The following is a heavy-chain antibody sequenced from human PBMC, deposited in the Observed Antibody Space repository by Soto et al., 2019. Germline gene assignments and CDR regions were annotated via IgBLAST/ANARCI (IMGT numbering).Heavy chain of an antibody. CDR2: MSSDGNDK. D-gene: IGHD3-16*01. CDR1: GFTFSSYA. CDR3: AKNPWGKYYSRWFDY. V-gene: IGHV3-30*18. Sequence: QVQLVESGGGVVQPGRSLRLSCEASGFTFSSYAVHWVRQAPGKGLEWVASMSSDGNDKYYADSVKGRFTISRDNSKSTLYLQMNSLRAEDTALYYCAKNPWGKYYSRWFDYWGQGTLVTVSS. J-gene: IGHJ4*02.